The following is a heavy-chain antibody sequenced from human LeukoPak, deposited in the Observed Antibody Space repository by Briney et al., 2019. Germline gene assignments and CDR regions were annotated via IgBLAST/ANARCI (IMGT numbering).Heavy chain of an antibody. CDR2: INPNGGGT. V-gene: IGHV1-2*02. CDR1: GYSFTGYY. Sequence: GASVKVSCKASGYSFTGYYTHWARQAPGQGLEWMGWINPNGGGTNYAQEFQGRVTMTRDTSISTAYMELSSLRSDDTAMYYCARDTCNGGDCFNWFDPWGQGTLVTVSS. J-gene: IGHJ5*02. D-gene: IGHD2-21*02. CDR3: ARDTCNGGDCFNWFDP.